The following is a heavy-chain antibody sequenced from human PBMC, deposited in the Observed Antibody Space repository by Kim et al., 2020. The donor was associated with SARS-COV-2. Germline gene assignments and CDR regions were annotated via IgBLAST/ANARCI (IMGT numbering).Heavy chain of an antibody. Sequence: GESLKISCKGSGYSFTSYWISWVRQMPGKGLEWMGRIDPSDSYTNYSPSFQGHVTIPADKSISTAYLPWSSLKASDTAMYYCAKTGGSGSYYYYYGMDVWGEGTTVTVSS. V-gene: IGHV5-10-1*01. CDR1: GYSFTSYW. J-gene: IGHJ6*04. CDR2: IDPSDSYT. D-gene: IGHD3-10*01. CDR3: AKTGGSGSYYYYYGMDV.